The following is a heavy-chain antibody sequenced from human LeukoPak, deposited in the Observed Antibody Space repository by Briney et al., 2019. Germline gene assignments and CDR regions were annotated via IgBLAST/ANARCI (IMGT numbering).Heavy chain of an antibody. J-gene: IGHJ2*01. CDR3: ARDPLVVVPAAISGNWYFDP. Sequence: ASVKVSCKASGYTFTSYYMHWARQAPGQGLEWMGIINPSGGSTSYAQKFQGRVTMTRDTSTSTVYMELSSLRSEDTAVYYCARDPLVVVPAAISGNWYFDPWGRGTLVTVSS. D-gene: IGHD2-2*02. V-gene: IGHV1-46*01. CDR2: INPSGGST. CDR1: GYTFTSYY.